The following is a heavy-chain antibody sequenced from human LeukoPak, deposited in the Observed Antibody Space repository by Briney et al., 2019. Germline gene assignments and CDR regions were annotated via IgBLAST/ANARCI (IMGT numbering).Heavy chain of an antibody. D-gene: IGHD3-9*01. CDR3: ARERQGRDILTGYDAFDI. CDR2: ISSSGSTI. J-gene: IGHJ3*02. CDR1: GFTFSSYE. Sequence: GGSLRLSCAASGFTFSSYEMNWVRQAPGKGLEWLSYISSSGSTIYYADSVKGRFTISRDNAKNSLYLQMNSLRAEDTAVYYCARERQGRDILTGYDAFDIWGQGTMVTVSS. V-gene: IGHV3-48*03.